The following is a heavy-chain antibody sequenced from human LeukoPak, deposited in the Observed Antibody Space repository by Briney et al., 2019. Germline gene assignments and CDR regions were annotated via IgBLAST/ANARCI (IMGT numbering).Heavy chain of an antibody. CDR3: ATKPTTKHFDY. J-gene: IGHJ4*02. D-gene: IGHD1-7*01. Sequence: GGSLRLSLAAPGFTFSSYALSWVRQAPGEGVEWVSAISGSGGSTYYADSVKGRFTISRDNSKNTLYLQMNSLRAEDTAVYYCATKPTTKHFDYWGQGTLVTVSS. V-gene: IGHV3-23*01. CDR1: GFTFSSYA. CDR2: ISGSGGST.